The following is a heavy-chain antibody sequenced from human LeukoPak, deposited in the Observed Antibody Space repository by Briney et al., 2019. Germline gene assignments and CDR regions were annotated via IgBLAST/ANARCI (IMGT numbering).Heavy chain of an antibody. D-gene: IGHD2-15*01. CDR1: GFTFSSYW. Sequence: GGSLRLSCAASGFTFSSYWMKWVRQAPGKGLEWVAGINSDGSTKCYADSVKGRFTGSRDHAKNTLFLQMHSLRAEGTAVYYCARGGYCSASSCYRGFDHWGRGTLVTVSS. V-gene: IGHV3-74*01. CDR3: ARGGYCSASSCYRGFDH. J-gene: IGHJ4*02. CDR2: INSDGSTK.